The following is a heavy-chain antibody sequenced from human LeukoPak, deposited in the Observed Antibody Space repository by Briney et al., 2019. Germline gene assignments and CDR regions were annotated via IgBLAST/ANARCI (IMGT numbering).Heavy chain of an antibody. D-gene: IGHD3-10*01. CDR1: GGSFSGYY. Sequence: SETLSLTCAVYGGSFSGYYWSWIRQPPGKGLEWIGEINHSGSTNYNPSLKSRVTISVDTSKNQFSLKLSSVTAADTAVYYCARLRKGSGSYYNLYYYYYMDVWGKGTTVTISS. CDR2: INHSGST. J-gene: IGHJ6*03. CDR3: ARLRKGSGSYYNLYYYYYMDV. V-gene: IGHV4-34*01.